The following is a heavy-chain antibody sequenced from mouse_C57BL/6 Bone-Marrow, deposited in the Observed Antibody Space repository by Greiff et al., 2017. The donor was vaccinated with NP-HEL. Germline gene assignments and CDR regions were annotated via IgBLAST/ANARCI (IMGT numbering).Heavy chain of an antibody. CDR1: GYTFTSYG. CDR3: ARQGWDGVFDY. CDR2: LSPRSGNT. J-gene: IGHJ2*01. Sequence: LLPSGAELARPGASVKLSCKASGYTFTSYGISWVKQRTGQGLEWIGVLSPRSGNTYYNEKFKGKGTLTADKSSSTAYMELRSLTSEDSAVYFFARQGWDGVFDYWGQGTTLTVSS. D-gene: IGHD4-1*01. V-gene: IGHV1-81*01.